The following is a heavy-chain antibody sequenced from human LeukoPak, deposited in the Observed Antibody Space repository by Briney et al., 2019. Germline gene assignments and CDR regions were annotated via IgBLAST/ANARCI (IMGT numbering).Heavy chain of an antibody. J-gene: IGHJ4*02. V-gene: IGHV4-34*01. D-gene: IGHD5-18*01. Sequence: SETLSLTCAVYGGSFSGYYWSWIRQPPGKGLXXIGEINHSGSTNYNPSLKSRVTISVDTSKNQFSLKLSSVTAADTAVYYCARGGDVDTAMGDFDYWGQGTLVTVSS. CDR1: GGSFSGYY. CDR3: ARGGDVDTAMGDFDY. CDR2: INHSGST.